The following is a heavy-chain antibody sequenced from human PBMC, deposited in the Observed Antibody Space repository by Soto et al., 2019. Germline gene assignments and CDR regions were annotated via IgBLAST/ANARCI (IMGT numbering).Heavy chain of an antibody. D-gene: IGHD3-10*01. Sequence: QMQLVQSGPEVKKPGSSVKVSCKASGDSFGSYAVSWVRQAPGQGLEWMGAIIPVFGTTNYPQKVQGRVTMTADDSTTTAYMELSSLRSDDTAVYYCAREPVGRFDPWGQGTLVTVSS. V-gene: IGHV1-69*01. CDR1: GDSFGSYA. CDR3: AREPVGRFDP. J-gene: IGHJ5*02. CDR2: IIPVFGTT.